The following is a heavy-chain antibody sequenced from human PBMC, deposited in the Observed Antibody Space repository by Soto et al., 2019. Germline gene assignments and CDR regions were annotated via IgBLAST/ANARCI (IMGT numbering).Heavy chain of an antibody. J-gene: IGHJ6*02. CDR3: VRQGIGTQHGLVDV. D-gene: IGHD3-10*01. V-gene: IGHV4-59*08. Sequence: QVQLQQSGPGLVKPSETLSLTCSVSSGPSSTHNWGWIRQPPGRGLEWIGYVYSTGGTSYNPSLKSRVTISADTSTNHISLMLSSVTAADTALYYCVRQGIGTQHGLVDVWGQGTTVTVSS. CDR1: SGPSSTHN. CDR2: VYSTGGT.